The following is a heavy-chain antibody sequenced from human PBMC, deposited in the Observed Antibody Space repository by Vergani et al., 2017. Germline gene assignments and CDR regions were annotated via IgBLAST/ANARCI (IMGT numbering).Heavy chain of an antibody. Sequence: EVQLVESGGVVVQPGGSLRLSCAASGFTFDDYAMHWVRQAPGKGLEWVSLISWDGGSTYYADSVKGRFTISRDNSKNSLYLQMNSLRADDTALYYCAKDSSSWYVGSNYYYYGMDVWGQGTTVTVSS. J-gene: IGHJ6*02. CDR3: AKDSSSWYVGSNYYYYGMDV. CDR2: ISWDGGST. CDR1: GFTFDDYA. V-gene: IGHV3-43D*04. D-gene: IGHD6-13*01.